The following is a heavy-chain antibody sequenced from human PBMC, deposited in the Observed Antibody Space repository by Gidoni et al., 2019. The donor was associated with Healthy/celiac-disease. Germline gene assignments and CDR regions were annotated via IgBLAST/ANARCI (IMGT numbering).Heavy chain of an antibody. J-gene: IGHJ4*02. Sequence: EVQLVESGGGLVTPGGSLRLSCPASGFTFINDWMNWVRQAPGKGLEWVGRIKSKTDGGTTDYAAPVKGRFTISRDDSKNTLYLQMNSLKTEDTAVYYCTTDPHYDSSGYFIDYWGQGTLVTVSS. CDR2: IKSKTDGGTT. D-gene: IGHD3-22*01. CDR3: TTDPHYDSSGYFIDY. CDR1: GFTFINDW. V-gene: IGHV3-15*07.